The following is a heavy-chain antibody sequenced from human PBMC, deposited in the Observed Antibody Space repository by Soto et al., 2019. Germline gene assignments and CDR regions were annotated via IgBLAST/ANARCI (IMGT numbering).Heavy chain of an antibody. CDR1: GYTFTSYG. D-gene: IGHD2-21*02. CDR3: ARSGSVVVTAMHDFES. CDR2: ISAYNGNT. V-gene: IGHV1-18*04. Sequence: ASVKVSCTASGYTFTSYGISWVRQAPGQGLEWMGWISAYNGNTNYAQKLQGRVTMTTDTSTSTAYMELRSLRSDDTAVYYCARSGSVVVTAMHDFESWGQGTMVTVSS. J-gene: IGHJ3*02.